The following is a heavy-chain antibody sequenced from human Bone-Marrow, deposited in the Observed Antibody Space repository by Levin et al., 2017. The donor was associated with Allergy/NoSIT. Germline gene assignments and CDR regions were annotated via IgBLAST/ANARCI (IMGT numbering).Heavy chain of an antibody. Sequence: SVKVSCKGSGGSFNSQPINWVRHVPGQGLEWMGGIIPTFRTPKYAQKFQGRVTITADESTTSTFMELSRLRSEDTAIYYCARSGDDPELREAPGDYFDSWGQGSLVTVSS. CDR2: IIPTFRTP. CDR1: GGSFNSQP. V-gene: IGHV1-69*13. D-gene: IGHD1-1*01. J-gene: IGHJ4*02. CDR3: ARSGDDPELREAPGDYFDS.